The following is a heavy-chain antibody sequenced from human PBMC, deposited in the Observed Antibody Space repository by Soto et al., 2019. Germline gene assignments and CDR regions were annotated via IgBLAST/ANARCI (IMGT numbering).Heavy chain of an antibody. J-gene: IGHJ3*02. CDR3: AREDTVVVPDAFDI. Sequence: GGSLRLSCAASGFTFTRYGMNWVRQAPGKGLEWVSRIKGDGSSTNYADSVKGRFTISRDNAKNTLNLQMNSLRAEDTAVYYCAREDTVVVPDAFDIWGQGTMVTVSS. V-gene: IGHV3-74*01. D-gene: IGHD2-2*01. CDR1: GFTFTRYG. CDR2: IKGDGSST.